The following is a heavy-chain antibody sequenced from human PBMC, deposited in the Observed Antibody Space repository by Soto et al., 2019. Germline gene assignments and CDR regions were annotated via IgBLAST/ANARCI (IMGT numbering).Heavy chain of an antibody. CDR2: ISSSSRYI. D-gene: IGHD5-12*01. J-gene: IGHJ4*02. V-gene: IGHV3-21*01. Sequence: GPLSLSRAAPGCTVSDYAMNWVRQAPGKGLEWVSSISSSSRYINSADSLKGRFTISRDNARNSLYLQMNSLRAEDTAVYYCARDRTYDYEFDYWGQGA. CDR1: GCTVSDYA. CDR3: ARDRTYDYEFDY.